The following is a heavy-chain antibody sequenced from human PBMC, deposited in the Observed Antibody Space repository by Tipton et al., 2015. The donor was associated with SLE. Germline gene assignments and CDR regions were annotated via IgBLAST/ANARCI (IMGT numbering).Heavy chain of an antibody. CDR2: IYYSGST. D-gene: IGHD1-26*01. CDR1: GGSISSSSYY. V-gene: IGHV4-39*01. Sequence: TLSLTCTVSGGSISSSSYYWGWIRQPPGKGLEWIGSIYYSGSTYYNPSLKSRVTISVDTSKNQFSLKLSSVTAADTAVYYCASQRGSYYGFDYWGQGTLVTVSS. J-gene: IGHJ4*02. CDR3: ASQRGSYYGFDY.